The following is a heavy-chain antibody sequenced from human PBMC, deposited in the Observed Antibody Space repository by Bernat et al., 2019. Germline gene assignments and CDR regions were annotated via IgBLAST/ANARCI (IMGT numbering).Heavy chain of an antibody. D-gene: IGHD5-12*01. Sequence: VQVVESCGVLVQPVVSLILSFAASLFTFSIYAIICFLHSPFNVLCFFSTISISGGSSFSADSVKGRFSISRDNSKNTLYLQMNSLRAEDTAVYSCARALYSGHDPRLYWYFDLWGRGTLVTVSS. J-gene: IGHJ2*01. CDR2: ISISGGSS. V-gene: IGHV3-23*04. CDR3: ARALYSGHDPRLYWYFDL. CDR1: LFTFSIYA.